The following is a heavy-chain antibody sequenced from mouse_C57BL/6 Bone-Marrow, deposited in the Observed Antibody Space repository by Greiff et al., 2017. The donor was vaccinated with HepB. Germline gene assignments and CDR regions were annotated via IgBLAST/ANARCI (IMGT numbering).Heavy chain of an antibody. CDR1: GYSITSGYD. J-gene: IGHJ3*01. CDR3: ARGLAWFAY. V-gene: IGHV3-1*01. CDR2: ISYSGST. Sequence: DVQLQESGPGMVKPSQSLSLTCTVTGYSITSGYDWHWIRHFPGNKLEWMGYISYSGSTNYNPSLKSRISITHDTSKNHFFLKLNSVTTEETATYYCARGLAWFAYWGQGTLVTVSA.